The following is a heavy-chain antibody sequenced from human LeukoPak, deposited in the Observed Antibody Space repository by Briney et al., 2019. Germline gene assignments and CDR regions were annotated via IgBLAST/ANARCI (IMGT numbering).Heavy chain of an antibody. CDR3: AKTTTGYSSGRFPGWPVDY. CDR1: GFSFSNYA. D-gene: IGHD6-19*01. Sequence: PGGSLRLSCAASGFSFSNYAMTWVRQAPGKGLEWVSAIGPSGETAYYAGSVRGRFTISRDNASNTLSLQLNSLRAEDTAVYYCAKTTTGYSSGRFPGWPVDYWGQGTLVTVSS. V-gene: IGHV3-23*01. J-gene: IGHJ4*02. CDR2: IGPSGETA.